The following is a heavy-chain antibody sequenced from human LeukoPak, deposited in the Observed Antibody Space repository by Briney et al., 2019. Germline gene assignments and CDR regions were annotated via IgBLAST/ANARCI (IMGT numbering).Heavy chain of an antibody. D-gene: IGHD2-21*02. CDR2: INDRGVRT. Sequence: GGALRLSCAASVFTFSSYSMHWVRQAPGKGLEYVSAINDRGVRTYYAESVEGRFTISRDNSKNTMYLQMGSLRVDDMAVYYCARVGDNNFFDYWGQGTLVTVSS. CDR1: VFTFSSYS. V-gene: IGHV3-64*02. J-gene: IGHJ4*02. CDR3: ARVGDNNFFDY.